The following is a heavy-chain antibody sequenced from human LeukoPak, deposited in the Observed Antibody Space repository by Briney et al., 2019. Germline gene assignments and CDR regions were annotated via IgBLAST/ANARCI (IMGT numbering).Heavy chain of an antibody. CDR3: ARSGRYSYGNFDY. CDR1: GGSISSYY. Sequence: SETLSLTCTVSGGSISSYYWSWIRQPPGKGLEWIGYISNSGSTSYNPSLKSRDTISVDTSKNQFSLKLTSVTAADTALYYCARSGRYSYGNFDYWGQGTLVTVSS. V-gene: IGHV4-59*12. CDR2: ISNSGST. D-gene: IGHD5-18*01. J-gene: IGHJ4*02.